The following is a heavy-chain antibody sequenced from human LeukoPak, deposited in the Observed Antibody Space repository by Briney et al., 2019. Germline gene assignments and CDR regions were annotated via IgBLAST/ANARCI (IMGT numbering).Heavy chain of an antibody. D-gene: IGHD4-17*01. CDR2: ISSTSSYR. CDR1: GFTFSSYN. J-gene: IGHJ4*02. CDR3: ARGPPYGV. Sequence: GGSLRLSCAASGFTFSSYNMNWVRQAAGKGLECVSSISSTSSYRYYGDSVKGRFTISRDNDKNSLYLQMNSLRAEDTAVYYCARGPPYGVWGQGTLVTVSS. V-gene: IGHV3-21*01.